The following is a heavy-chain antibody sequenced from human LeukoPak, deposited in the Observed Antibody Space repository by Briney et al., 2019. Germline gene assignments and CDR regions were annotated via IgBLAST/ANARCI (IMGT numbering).Heavy chain of an antibody. CDR3: ARDFAPTA. CDR1: GFTFSNYW. Sequence: GGSLRLSCAASGFTFSNYWMSWVRQAPGKGLEWVSCTSGSSAGTFYADSVKGRFTISRDNSKNMLYLQMNSLRAEDTAVYYCARDFAPTAWGQGTLVTVSS. V-gene: IGHV3-23*01. CDR2: TSGSSAGT. J-gene: IGHJ5*02.